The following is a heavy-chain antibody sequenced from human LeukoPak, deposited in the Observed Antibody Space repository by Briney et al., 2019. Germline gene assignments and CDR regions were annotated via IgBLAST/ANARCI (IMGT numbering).Heavy chain of an antibody. CDR2: INPNSGGT. Sequence: ASVKVSCKASGYTFTGYYMHWVRHVPEQGLEWMGWINPNSGGTNYAQKFQGRVTMTRDTSISTAYMELSRLRSDDTAVYYCATSITMIVPKWGQGTLVTVSS. CDR3: ATSITMIVPK. J-gene: IGHJ4*02. D-gene: IGHD3-22*01. CDR1: GYTFTGYY. V-gene: IGHV1-2*02.